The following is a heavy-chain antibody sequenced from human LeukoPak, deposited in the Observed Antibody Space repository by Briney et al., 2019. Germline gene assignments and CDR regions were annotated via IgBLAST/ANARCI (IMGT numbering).Heavy chain of an antibody. D-gene: IGHD1-14*01. J-gene: IGHJ4*02. CDR1: GFTFDNFG. CDR2: ISSRGDKI. CDR3: ARDWGRKYFDY. V-gene: IGHV3-21*01. Sequence: GGSLRLSCAASGFTFDNFGINWVRQAPGEGLEWVSFISSRGDKIYYGDAVKGRFTISRDNAKNSLYLQVNGLRAEDTAVYYCARDWGRKYFDYWGQGTLVTVSS.